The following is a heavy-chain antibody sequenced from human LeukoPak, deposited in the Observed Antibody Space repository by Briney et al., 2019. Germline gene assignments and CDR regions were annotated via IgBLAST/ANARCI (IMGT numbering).Heavy chain of an antibody. CDR1: GFTFSTYA. Sequence: GGSLRLSCAASGFTFSTYAMSWVRQAPGKGLEWVSTISGSGGSTYYADSVKGRFTISRDNAKNSLYLQMNSLRAEDTAVYYCAELGITMIGGVWGKGTTVTISS. V-gene: IGHV3-23*01. CDR2: ISGSGGST. D-gene: IGHD3-10*02. CDR3: AELGITMIGGV. J-gene: IGHJ6*04.